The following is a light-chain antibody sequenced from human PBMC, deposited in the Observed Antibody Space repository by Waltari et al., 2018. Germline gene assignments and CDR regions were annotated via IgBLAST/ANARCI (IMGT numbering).Light chain of an antibody. V-gene: IGKV1-39*01. CDR1: RSISTS. J-gene: IGKJ1*01. CDR3: QQNYNTPPT. Sequence: DIQMTQSPSSLSASIGDRVTVTCRASRSISTSLNWYQQKPGKAPNLRIYAASSLQSGVPSRFSGIGSGTDFTLTISSLQPEDFATYYCQQNYNTPPTFGPGTKVEVK. CDR2: AAS.